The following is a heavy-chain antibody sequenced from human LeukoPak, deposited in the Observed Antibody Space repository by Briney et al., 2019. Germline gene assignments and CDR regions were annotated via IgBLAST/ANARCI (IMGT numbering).Heavy chain of an antibody. CDR2: ISANNGKT. J-gene: IGHJ6*01. V-gene: IGHV1-18*01. D-gene: IGHD2-21*02. Sequence: ASVKVSCKASGYTFTSYGISWVRQAPGQGLEWMGWISANNGKTNYAQKLQGRVTMTTDKSTRTAYMELRSLRSDATAVYYCAGDRGGGDLEEDYSFITVGRKGTTATVSA. CDR3: AGDRGGGDLEEDYSFITV. CDR1: GYTFTSYG.